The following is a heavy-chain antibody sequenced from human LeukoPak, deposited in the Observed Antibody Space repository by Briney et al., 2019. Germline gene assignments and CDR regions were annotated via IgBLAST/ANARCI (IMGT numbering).Heavy chain of an antibody. J-gene: IGHJ3*02. Sequence: PGGSLRLSCAASGFTFSSQWMHWVRQAPGKGLVWVSRINRDGSGIIYADSVKGRFTISRDNAKNTLYLQINSLRAEDTAVYYCARAPPSNGYSYHFDIWGQGTMVTVSS. CDR2: INRDGSGI. D-gene: IGHD5-18*01. V-gene: IGHV3-74*01. CDR3: ARAPPSNGYSYHFDI. CDR1: GFTFSSQW.